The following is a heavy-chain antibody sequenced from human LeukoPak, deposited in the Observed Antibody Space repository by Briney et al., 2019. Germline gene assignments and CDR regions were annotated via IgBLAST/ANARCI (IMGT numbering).Heavy chain of an antibody. CDR2: ISGSGGST. CDR1: GFTFSSYG. V-gene: IGHV3-23*01. D-gene: IGHD3-22*01. J-gene: IGHJ3*02. CDR3: ASVNYYDSSGYYHDAFDI. Sequence: GGSLRLSCAASGFTFSSYGMSWVRQAPGKGLEWVSAISGSGGSTYYADSVKGRFTISRDNSKNTLYLQMNSLRAEDTAVYYCASVNYYDSSGYYHDAFDIWGQGTMVTVSS.